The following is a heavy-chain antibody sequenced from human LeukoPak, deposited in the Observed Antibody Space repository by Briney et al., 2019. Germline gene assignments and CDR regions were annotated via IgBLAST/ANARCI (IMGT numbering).Heavy chain of an antibody. D-gene: IGHD4-17*01. V-gene: IGHV4-59*08. J-gene: IGHJ6*02. Sequence: SETLSLTCTVSSGSISSYYWSWIRQPPGKGLEWIGYISDSEGTNYNPSLKSRVTISVGTSTNQFSLKLSSVTAADTAVYYCARPNGDYYYAMDVWGQGTTVTVSS. CDR1: SGSISSYY. CDR3: ARPNGDYYYAMDV. CDR2: ISDSEGT.